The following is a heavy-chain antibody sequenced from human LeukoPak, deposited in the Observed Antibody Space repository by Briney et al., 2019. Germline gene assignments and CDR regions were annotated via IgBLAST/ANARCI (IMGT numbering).Heavy chain of an antibody. CDR1: GGTFSSYA. D-gene: IGHD3-10*01. Sequence: ASVKVSCKASGGTFSSYAISWVRQAPGQGLEWMGGIIPIFGTANYAQTFQGRVTVTTDESTSTAYMELSSLRSEDTAVYYCARGVPSDGGSRYYFAYGGQGTLVTVSS. J-gene: IGHJ4*02. CDR3: ARGVPSDGGSRYYFAY. V-gene: IGHV1-69*05. CDR2: IIPIFGTA.